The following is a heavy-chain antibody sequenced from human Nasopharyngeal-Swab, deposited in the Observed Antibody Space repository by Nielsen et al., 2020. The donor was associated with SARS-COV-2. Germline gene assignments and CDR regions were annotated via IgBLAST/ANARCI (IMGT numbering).Heavy chain of an antibody. V-gene: IGHV3-23*01. CDR2: IKWSGDRG. D-gene: IGHD4-17*01. Sequence: GGSLRLSCAGSGVKFDDHAMAWVRRAPGRGLEWVASIKWSGDRGFYADSVKGRFTISRDNSKNTLYLQMNSLRREDTAIYYCARGKDGVYYYYGMDVWGQGTTVTVSS. J-gene: IGHJ6*02. CDR3: ARGKDGVYYYYGMDV. CDR1: GVKFDDHA.